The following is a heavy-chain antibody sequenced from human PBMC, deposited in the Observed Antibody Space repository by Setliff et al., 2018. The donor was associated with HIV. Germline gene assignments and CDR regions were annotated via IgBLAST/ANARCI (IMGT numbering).Heavy chain of an antibody. Sequence: SETLSLTCTVSGGSISSYYWSWIRQPPGKGLEWIGYIYYSGSTNYNPSLKSRVTISVDTSKNQFSLKLSSVTAADTAVYYCARVGGEMATIAGAFDIWGQGTMVTVSS. CDR3: ARVGGEMATIAGAFDI. CDR1: GGSISSYY. V-gene: IGHV4-59*01. CDR2: IYYSGST. J-gene: IGHJ3*02. D-gene: IGHD5-12*01.